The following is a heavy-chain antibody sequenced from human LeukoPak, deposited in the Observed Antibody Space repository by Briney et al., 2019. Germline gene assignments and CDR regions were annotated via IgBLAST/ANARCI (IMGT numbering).Heavy chain of an antibody. CDR1: GFNVSNNY. CDR3: ASRAWLDF. CDR2: IYSGGST. Sequence: GGSLRLSCAASGFNVSNNYMSWVRQARAKGLELVSVIYSGGSTYHADSVKGRFTISRHNSKNTLYLQMNSLRAEDTAVYYCASRAWLDFWGQGTLVTVSS. V-gene: IGHV3-53*04. J-gene: IGHJ5*01.